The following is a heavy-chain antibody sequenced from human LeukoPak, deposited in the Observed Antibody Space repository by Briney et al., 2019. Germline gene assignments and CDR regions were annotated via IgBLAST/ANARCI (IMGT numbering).Heavy chain of an antibody. V-gene: IGHV1-24*01. Sequence: GASVKVSCKVSGYTLTELSMHWVRQAPGKGHEWMGGFDPEDGETIYAQKFQGRVTMTEDTSTDTAYMELSSLRSEDTAVYYCATRVAAAGGFDYWGQGTLVTVSS. CDR1: GYTLTELS. J-gene: IGHJ4*02. D-gene: IGHD6-13*01. CDR3: ATRVAAAGGFDY. CDR2: FDPEDGET.